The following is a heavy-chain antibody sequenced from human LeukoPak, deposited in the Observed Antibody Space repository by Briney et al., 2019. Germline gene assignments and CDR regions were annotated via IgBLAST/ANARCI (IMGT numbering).Heavy chain of an antibody. V-gene: IGHV3-30-3*01. CDR1: GFTFSSYA. J-gene: IGHJ6*02. D-gene: IGHD2-15*01. Sequence: GGSLRLSCAASGFTFSSYAMHWVRQAPGKGLDWVAVISYDGSNKYYADSVKGRFTISRDNSKNTLYLQMNSLRAEDTAVYYCARSYCSGGSCYSGPYYYYGMDVWGQGTTVTVSS. CDR3: ARSYCSGGSCYSGPYYYYGMDV. CDR2: ISYDGSNK.